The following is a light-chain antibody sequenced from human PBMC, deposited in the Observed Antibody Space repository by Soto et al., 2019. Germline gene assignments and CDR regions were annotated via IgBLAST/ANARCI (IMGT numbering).Light chain of an antibody. Sequence: QSVLTQPPSVSAASGQKVTISCSGSSSNIGDNYISWYQQLPGTAPKVLIYDNSKRPSGIPDRFSASKSGTSATLVITGRQAGDEADYYCETWDSSLSVVLFGGGTKLTVL. J-gene: IGLJ2*01. CDR1: SSNIGDNY. CDR3: ETWDSSLSVVL. V-gene: IGLV1-51*01. CDR2: DNS.